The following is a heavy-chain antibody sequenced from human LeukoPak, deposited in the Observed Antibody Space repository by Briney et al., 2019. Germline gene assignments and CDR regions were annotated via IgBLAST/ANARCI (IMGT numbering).Heavy chain of an antibody. V-gene: IGHV4-39*01. CDR2: IYYSGST. D-gene: IGHD3-3*01. CDR3: ARQLPSYYDFWSGYSSMYYFDY. CDR1: GGSVSSGSYY. J-gene: IGHJ4*02. Sequence: SETLSLTCTVSGGSVSSGSYYWSWIRQPPGKGLEWIGSIYYSGSTYYNPSLKSRVTISVDTSKNQFSLKLSSVTAADTAVYYCARQLPSYYDFWSGYSSMYYFDYWGQGTLVTVSS.